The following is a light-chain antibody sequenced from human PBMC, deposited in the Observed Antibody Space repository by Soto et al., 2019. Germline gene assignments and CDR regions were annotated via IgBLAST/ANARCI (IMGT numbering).Light chain of an antibody. Sequence: QSALTQPASVSGSPGQSITISCTGTSSDVGNFNYVSWYQQHPGEAPKTMIYEVSDRPSGISNRFSGSKSGNTASLTISGLLAEDEADYYCSSYTTSTTVIFGGGTKLTVL. CDR3: SSYTTSTTVI. CDR1: SSDVGNFNY. CDR2: EVS. V-gene: IGLV2-14*01. J-gene: IGLJ2*01.